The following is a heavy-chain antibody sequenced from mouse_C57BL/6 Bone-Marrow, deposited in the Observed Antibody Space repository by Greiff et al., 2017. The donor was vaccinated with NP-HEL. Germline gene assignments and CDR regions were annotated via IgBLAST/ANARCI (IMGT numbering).Heavy chain of an antibody. CDR3: ARGGDYYGSSSNWDEDYYAMDY. D-gene: IGHD1-1*01. J-gene: IGHJ4*01. Sequence: ESGPGLVKPSQSLSLTCSVTGYSITSGYYWNWIRQFPGNKLEWMGYISYDGSNNYNPSLKNRISITRDTSKNQFFLKLNSVTTEDTATYYCARGGDYYGSSSNWDEDYYAMDYRGQGTSVTVSS. V-gene: IGHV3-6*01. CDR2: ISYDGSN. CDR1: GYSITSGYY.